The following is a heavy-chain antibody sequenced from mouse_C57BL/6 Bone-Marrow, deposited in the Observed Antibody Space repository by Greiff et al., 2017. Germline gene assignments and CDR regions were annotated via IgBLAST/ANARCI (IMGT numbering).Heavy chain of an antibody. V-gene: IGHV6-6*01. D-gene: IGHD1-1*01. CDR1: GFTFSDAW. CDR3: TIIYYYGSSYFYYAMDY. Sequence: EVKLLESGGGLVQPGGSMKLSCAASGFTFSDAWMDWVRQSPEKGLEWVAEIRNKANNHAAYYAESVKGRFTISRDDAKSSVYLQMNSLRAEDTGIYYCTIIYYYGSSYFYYAMDYWGQGTSVTVSS. CDR2: IRNKANNHAA. J-gene: IGHJ4*01.